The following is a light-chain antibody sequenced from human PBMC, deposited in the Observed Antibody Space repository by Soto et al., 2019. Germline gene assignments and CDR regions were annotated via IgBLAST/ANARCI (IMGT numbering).Light chain of an antibody. V-gene: IGKV3-20*01. Sequence: EIVFTQSPGTLSLSPADRATLSCRASQSVSRYLAWYQQKPGQAPRLLIYDASNWATGIPARFSGSGSGTDFTLTISRLEPEDFAVYYCQQYGSSPLTVGGGTKGEIK. CDR3: QQYGSSPLT. CDR1: QSVSRY. CDR2: DAS. J-gene: IGKJ4*01.